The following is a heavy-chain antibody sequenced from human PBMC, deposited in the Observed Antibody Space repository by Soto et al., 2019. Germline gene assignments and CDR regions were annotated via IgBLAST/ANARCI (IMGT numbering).Heavy chain of an antibody. J-gene: IGHJ5*02. CDR3: AKHSEYQLLSWFDP. CDR2: ISAGGGNT. D-gene: IGHD2-2*01. Sequence: EVQLLESGGGLVQPGGSLRLSCAASGFSFSTYAMSWVRQAPGKGLXXXSGISAGGGNTFYADSVRGRFTISRDNSKNTLDLQMSSLRAEDTALYYCAKHSEYQLLSWFDPWGQGTLVTVSS. CDR1: GFSFSTYA. V-gene: IGHV3-23*01.